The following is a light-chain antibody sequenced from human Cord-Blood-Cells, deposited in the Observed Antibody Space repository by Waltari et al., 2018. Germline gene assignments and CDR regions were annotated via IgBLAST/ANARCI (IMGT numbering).Light chain of an antibody. CDR3: QQRSNWPPN. J-gene: IGKJ4*01. CDR1: QSVSSY. V-gene: IGKV3-11*01. Sequence: EILLPQSPAPLSLPPGERATPSCRASQSVSSYLAWYQQKPGQAPRLLIYDASNRATGIPARFSGSGSGTDFTLTISSLEPEDFAVYYCQQRSNWPPNFGGGTKVEIK. CDR2: DAS.